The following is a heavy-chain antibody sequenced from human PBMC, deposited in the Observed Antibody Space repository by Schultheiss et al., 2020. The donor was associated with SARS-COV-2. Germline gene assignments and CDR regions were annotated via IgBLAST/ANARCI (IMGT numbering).Heavy chain of an antibody. J-gene: IGHJ3*02. CDR3: ARDPEMATTKGDAFDI. CDR1: GFTFSSYS. V-gene: IGHV3-30*05. Sequence: GSLRLSCAASGFTFSSYSMNWVRQAPGKGLEWVAVISYDGSNKYYADSVKGRFTISRDNSKNTLYLQMNSLRAEDTAVYYCARDPEMATTKGDAFDIWGQGTMVTVSS. CDR2: ISYDGSNK. D-gene: IGHD5-24*01.